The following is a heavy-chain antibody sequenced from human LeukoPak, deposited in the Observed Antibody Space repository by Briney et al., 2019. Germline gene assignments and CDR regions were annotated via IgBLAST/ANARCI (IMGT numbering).Heavy chain of an antibody. CDR2: IIPIFGTA. J-gene: IGHJ4*02. V-gene: IGHV1-69*13. D-gene: IGHD4-23*01. Sequence: ASVKVSCKASGYTFTSYGISWVRRAPGQGLEWMVGIIPIFGTANYAQKFQGRVTITADESTSTAYMELSSLRSEDTAVYYCASPSATVVTGASFDYWGQGTLVTVSS. CDR3: ASPSATVVTGASFDY. CDR1: GYTFTSYG.